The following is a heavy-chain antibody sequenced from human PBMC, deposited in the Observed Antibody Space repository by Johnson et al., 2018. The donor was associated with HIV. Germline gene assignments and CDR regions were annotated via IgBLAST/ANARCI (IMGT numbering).Heavy chain of an antibody. CDR1: GFSVSSNY. CDR2: IYSGGST. CDR3: ARDEVFWVRAFDI. Sequence: VRLVESGGGLMQPGGSLRLSCAASGFSVSSNYMSWVRQAPGKGLEWVSGIYSGGSTYYADSVKGRLTISRDNSKNTLYLQMNTLRAEDTAVYYCARDEVFWVRAFDIWGQGTMVTVSS. D-gene: IGHD2/OR15-2a*01. J-gene: IGHJ3*02. V-gene: IGHV3-53*01.